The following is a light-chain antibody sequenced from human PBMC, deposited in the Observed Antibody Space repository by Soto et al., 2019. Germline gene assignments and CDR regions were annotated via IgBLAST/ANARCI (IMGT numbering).Light chain of an antibody. Sequence: QSALTQPASVSGSPGQSITISCTGTSSDVGFYNLVSWYQQHPGKAPKLMVYETNKRPSGVSNRFSGSKSGNTASLTISRLQAEDDADYYCCSYAGRRRVFGGGTKLTVL. CDR3: CSYAGRRRV. J-gene: IGLJ3*02. CDR1: SSDVGFYNL. V-gene: IGLV2-23*01. CDR2: ETN.